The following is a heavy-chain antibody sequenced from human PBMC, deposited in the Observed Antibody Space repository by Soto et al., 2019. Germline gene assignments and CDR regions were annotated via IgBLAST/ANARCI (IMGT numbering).Heavy chain of an antibody. Sequence: PLEILSLTCTVSGGSISSYYLSWIRQPPGKGLEWIGYIYYSGSTNYNPSLKSRVTISVDTSKNQFSLKLSSVTAADTAVYYCARGGRYYYDSSGYLDYWGQGTLVTVS. V-gene: IGHV4-59*01. CDR3: ARGGRYYYDSSGYLDY. D-gene: IGHD3-22*01. CDR2: IYYSGST. J-gene: IGHJ4*02. CDR1: GGSISSYY.